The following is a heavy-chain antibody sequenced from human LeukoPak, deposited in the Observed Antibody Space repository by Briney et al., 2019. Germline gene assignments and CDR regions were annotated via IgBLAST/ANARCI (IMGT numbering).Heavy chain of an antibody. Sequence: SETLSLTCTVSGYSISTGYYWDWIRQPPGKGLEWIGTFYHGGSTYYSPSLKSRVTISLDTSKNQFSLKLSSVTAADTAIYYCARDFSSSSTVYYYYYMDVWGKGTTVTVSS. CDR2: FYHGGST. CDR3: ARDFSSSSTVYYYYYMDV. D-gene: IGHD6-6*01. V-gene: IGHV4-38-2*02. CDR1: GYSISTGYY. J-gene: IGHJ6*03.